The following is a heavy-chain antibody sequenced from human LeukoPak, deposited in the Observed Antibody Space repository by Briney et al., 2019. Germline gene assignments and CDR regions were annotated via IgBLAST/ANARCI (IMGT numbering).Heavy chain of an antibody. D-gene: IGHD4/OR15-4a*01. V-gene: IGHV3-11*01. CDR2: ITSSGTTT. CDR1: GFSFSDSY. Sequence: GGSLRLSCSASGFSFSDSYMCWFRLSPEKGLEWIAYITSSGTTTEYADSVKGRFTISRVNAKNSLYLQMNSLRPEDTAVYYCGRDPDYGDPYWGQGTLVTVSS. CDR3: GRDPDYGDPY. J-gene: IGHJ4*02.